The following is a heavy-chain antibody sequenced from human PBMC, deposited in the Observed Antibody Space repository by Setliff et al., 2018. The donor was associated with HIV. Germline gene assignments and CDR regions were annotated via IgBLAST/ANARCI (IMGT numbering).Heavy chain of an antibody. CDR1: GGSISNFY. J-gene: IGHJ5*02. V-gene: IGHV4-59*05. CDR2: ISSSGSF. Sequence: PSETLSLTCSVSGGSISNFYWSWIRQPPGKGLEWIGSISSSGSFYYNPSLRSRVTISVDTSNNHFSLNLTSVTAADTALYYCASTATTWGRHSWFDPWGQGTLVTVSS. CDR3: ASTATTWGRHSWFDP. D-gene: IGHD4-4*01.